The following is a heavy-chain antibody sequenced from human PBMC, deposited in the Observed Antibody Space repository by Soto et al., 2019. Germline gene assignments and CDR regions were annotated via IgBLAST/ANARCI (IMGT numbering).Heavy chain of an antibody. D-gene: IGHD1-26*01. J-gene: IGHJ3*02. Sequence: SETLSLTCAVSGGSISSSNWWSWVRQPPGKGLEWIGEIYHSGSTNYNPSLKSRVTISVDKSKNQFSLKLSSVTAADTAVYYCARASEVGATTRDAFDIWGQGTMVTVSS. CDR3: ARASEVGATTRDAFDI. CDR1: GGSISSSNW. V-gene: IGHV4-4*02. CDR2: IYHSGST.